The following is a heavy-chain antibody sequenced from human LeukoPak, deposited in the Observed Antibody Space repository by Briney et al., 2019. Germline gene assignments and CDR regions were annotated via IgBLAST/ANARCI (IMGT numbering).Heavy chain of an antibody. CDR1: RFTLSRYA. V-gene: IGHV3-23*05. Sequence: PGGSLRLSCAATRFTLSRYAMSWVRQAPGKGLEWVSAVNKKGNNKYYADSVKGRFTISRDNSKNTLYLQMDSLGAEDTAVYYCAKDVRGGPILGAGSVDFWGQGTLVTVSS. CDR2: VNKKGNNK. CDR3: AKDVRGGPILGAGSVDF. J-gene: IGHJ4*02. D-gene: IGHD1-26*01.